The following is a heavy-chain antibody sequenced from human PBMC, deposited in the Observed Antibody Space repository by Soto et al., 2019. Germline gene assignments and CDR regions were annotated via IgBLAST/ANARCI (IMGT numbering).Heavy chain of an antibody. CDR3: ARKPGYFDG. CDR2: TYYRSRWYN. CDR1: GYSVSSNSAA. V-gene: IGHV6-1*01. J-gene: IGHJ4*02. Sequence: PSQTLSLTYAMSGYSVSSNSAAWNWIMQSPSRGLEWLGRTYYRSRWYNDYAVSVKSRITINPDTSKNQFSLQLKFVTPEDTAVYYFARKPGYFDGWGEGTPVTLSS.